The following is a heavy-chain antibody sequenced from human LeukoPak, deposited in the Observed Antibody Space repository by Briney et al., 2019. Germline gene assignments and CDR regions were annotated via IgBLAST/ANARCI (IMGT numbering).Heavy chain of an antibody. CDR1: GYAFTSYD. D-gene: IGHD5-18*01. Sequence: ASVKVSCKASGYAFTSYDINWVRQATGQGLGWMGWMNPNSGNTGYAQKFQGRVTMTRNTSISTAYMELSSLRSEDTAMYYCARGVDTAMVRWYYYYYYMDVWGKGTTVTVSS. V-gene: IGHV1-8*01. CDR2: MNPNSGNT. CDR3: ARGVDTAMVRWYYYYYYMDV. J-gene: IGHJ6*03.